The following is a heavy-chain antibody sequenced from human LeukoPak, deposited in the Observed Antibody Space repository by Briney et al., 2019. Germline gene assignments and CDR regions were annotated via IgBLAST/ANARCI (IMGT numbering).Heavy chain of an antibody. D-gene: IGHD4/OR15-4a*01. CDR1: GFTFSSYS. V-gene: IGHV3-48*02. CDR2: ISSSSSTI. Sequence: GGSLGLSCAASGFTFSSYSMNWVRQAPGKGLEWVSYISSSSSTIYYADSVKGRFTISRDNAKNSLFLQMNSLRDEDTAVYYCARVRRSAKNYYGMDVRGQGSTVTVSS. CDR3: ARVRRSAKNYYGMDV. J-gene: IGHJ6*02.